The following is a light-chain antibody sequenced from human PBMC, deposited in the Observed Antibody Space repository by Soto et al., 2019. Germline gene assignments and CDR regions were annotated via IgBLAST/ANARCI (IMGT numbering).Light chain of an antibody. V-gene: IGKV3-20*01. CDR3: LQYGTSFMYT. Sequence: DIVLTQSPGTLSLSPGERATLSCRASQSVSSSYLAWYQQKPGQAPRLLIYGASSRATGIPDRFSGSGSGTDFTLTISRLEPEDFAVYYCLQYGTSFMYTFGQGTNLEIK. CDR2: GAS. CDR1: QSVSSSY. J-gene: IGKJ2*01.